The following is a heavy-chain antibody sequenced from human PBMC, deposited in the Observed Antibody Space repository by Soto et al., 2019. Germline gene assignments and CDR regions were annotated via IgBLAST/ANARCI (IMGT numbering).Heavy chain of an antibody. Sequence: QLQLQESGSRLVKSSQTLSLTCTVSVDSMTSGDYSWSWIRQPPGKGLEWLGYIYRTGNTHYSPSLKSRVSISQDRSKNQFSLELTSVTAADTAVYYCARGDYQYSIDYWGQGTLVTVSS. CDR1: VDSMTSGDYS. CDR3: ARGDYQYSIDY. V-gene: IGHV4-30-2*01. D-gene: IGHD2-2*01. J-gene: IGHJ4*02. CDR2: IYRTGNT.